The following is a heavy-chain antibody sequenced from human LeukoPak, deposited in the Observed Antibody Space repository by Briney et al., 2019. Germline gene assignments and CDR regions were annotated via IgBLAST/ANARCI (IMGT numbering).Heavy chain of an antibody. CDR2: IYYSGST. V-gene: IGHV4-39*07. CDR3: ARGLPPIYNYDSSGYYRFWFDP. Sequence: SETLSLTCTVSGGSISSSSYYWGWIRQPPGKGLEWIGSIYYSGSTYYNPSLKSRVTISVDTSKNQFSLKLSSVTAADTAVYYCARGLPPIYNYDSSGYYRFWFDPWGQGTLVTVSS. D-gene: IGHD3-22*01. J-gene: IGHJ5*02. CDR1: GGSISSSSYY.